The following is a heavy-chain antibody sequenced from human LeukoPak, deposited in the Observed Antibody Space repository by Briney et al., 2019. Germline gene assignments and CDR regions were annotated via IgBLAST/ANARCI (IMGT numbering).Heavy chain of an antibody. CDR1: GFTFSSYG. J-gene: IGHJ4*02. CDR3: AKDPVTPYYFDY. Sequence: GGSLRLSCAASGFTFSSYGMHWVRQAPGKGLEWVSIISGSGDSTYYADSVKGRFTISRDNSKNTLYLQMNSLRAEDTAVYYCAKDPVTPYYFDYWGQGTLVTVSS. CDR2: ISGSGDST. V-gene: IGHV3-23*01.